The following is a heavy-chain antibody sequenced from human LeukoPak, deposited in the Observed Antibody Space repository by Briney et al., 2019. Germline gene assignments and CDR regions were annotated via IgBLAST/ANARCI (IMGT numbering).Heavy chain of an antibody. J-gene: IGHJ4*02. V-gene: IGHV3-21*01. Sequence: GGSLRLSCAASGFTFSNAWMSWVRQAPGKGLEWVSSISSGSSYIYYADSVKGRFTISRDNAKNSLYLQMNSLRTEDTAVYYCARAGAYCSSTSCYGPAYYWGQGTLVTVSS. CDR3: ARAGAYCSSTSCYGPAYY. CDR1: GFTFSNAW. D-gene: IGHD2-2*01. CDR2: ISSGSSYI.